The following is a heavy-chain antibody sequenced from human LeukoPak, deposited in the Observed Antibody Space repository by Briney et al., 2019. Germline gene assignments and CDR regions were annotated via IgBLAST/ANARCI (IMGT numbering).Heavy chain of an antibody. D-gene: IGHD3-16*02. Sequence: GGSLRLSCAASGFTFSSYWMSWVRQAPGKGLEWVANIKQDGSEKYYVDSVKGRFTISRDNAKNSLYLQMNSLRAEDTAVYYCARDRAGNYYDYVWGSYRPFDYWGQGTLVTVSS. J-gene: IGHJ4*02. V-gene: IGHV3-7*01. CDR2: IKQDGSEK. CDR1: GFTFSSYW. CDR3: ARDRAGNYYDYVWGSYRPFDY.